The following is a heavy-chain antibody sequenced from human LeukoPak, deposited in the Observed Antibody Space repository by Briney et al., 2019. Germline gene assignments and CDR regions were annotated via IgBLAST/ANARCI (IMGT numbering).Heavy chain of an antibody. D-gene: IGHD6-19*01. CDR3: ARGQPDSSGFSLPPFDP. V-gene: IGHV1-69*13. CDR1: GGTFSSYA. J-gene: IGHJ5*02. Sequence: GASVKVSCKASGGTFSSYAISWVRQAPGQGLEWMGGIIPIFGTANYAQKFQGRATITADESTSTAYMELSSLRSEDTAVYYCARGQPDSSGFSLPPFDPWGQGTLVTVSS. CDR2: IIPIFGTA.